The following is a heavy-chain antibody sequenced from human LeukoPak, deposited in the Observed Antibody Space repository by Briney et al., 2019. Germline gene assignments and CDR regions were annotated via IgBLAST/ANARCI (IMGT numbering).Heavy chain of an antibody. V-gene: IGHV1-69*04. J-gene: IGHJ4*02. Sequence: ASVKVSCKASGGTFSNYAINWVRQAPGQGLEWMGRITPILGLINYAQKFQGRVTITADKSTSTGYMEVTGLRSDDTAIHYCARGRGSRTGYNGDYLDYWGQGTLVTVSS. CDR2: ITPILGLI. CDR1: GGTFSNYA. D-gene: IGHD5-18*01. CDR3: ARGRGSRTGYNGDYLDY.